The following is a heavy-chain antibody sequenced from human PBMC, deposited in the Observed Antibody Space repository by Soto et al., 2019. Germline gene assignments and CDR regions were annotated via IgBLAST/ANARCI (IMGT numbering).Heavy chain of an antibody. CDR1: GDSVSDNSVA. CDR3: ARTLRGRGVKYFDD. Sequence: SQTLSLTCAISGDSVSDNSVAWNWVRQSPSRGLEWLGRTYYRSKWHYDYAPSVRSRITINPDTSKNHFSLQLNSVSPEDAAVYYCARTLRGRGVKYFDDWGQGTLVTVSS. D-gene: IGHD3-10*01. J-gene: IGHJ4*02. CDR2: TYYRSKWHY. V-gene: IGHV6-1*01.